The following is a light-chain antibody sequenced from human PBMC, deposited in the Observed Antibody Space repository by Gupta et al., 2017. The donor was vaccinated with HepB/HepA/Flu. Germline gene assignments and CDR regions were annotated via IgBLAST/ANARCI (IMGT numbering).Light chain of an antibody. CDR2: LGS. V-gene: IGKV2-28*01. CDR1: QSLLHSNGYNY. J-gene: IGKJ3*01. CDR3: RQAVQTPFT. Sequence: DIVMTQSPLSLPVTPGEPASISCRSSQSLLHSNGYNYLDWYLQKPGQSPQLLIYLGSNRASGVPDRFSGSGSGTXFTLKIXRVEAEDVGVYYCRQAVQTPFTFGXGTKVDIK.